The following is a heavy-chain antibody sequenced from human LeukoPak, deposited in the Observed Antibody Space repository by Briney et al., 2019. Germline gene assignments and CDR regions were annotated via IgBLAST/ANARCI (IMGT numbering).Heavy chain of an antibody. CDR1: GFTFSTYS. CDR2: FSGSGGST. V-gene: IGHV3-23*01. CDR3: AKLPREYCSSTSCPNWFDP. Sequence: GGALRLSCAASGFTFSTYSMTLVRPAPGKGPELVSAFSGSGGSTYYADSVKGRFTISRDNSKNTLYLQMNSLRAEDTAVYYCAKLPREYCSSTSCPNWFDPWGQGTLVTVSS. D-gene: IGHD2-2*01. J-gene: IGHJ5*02.